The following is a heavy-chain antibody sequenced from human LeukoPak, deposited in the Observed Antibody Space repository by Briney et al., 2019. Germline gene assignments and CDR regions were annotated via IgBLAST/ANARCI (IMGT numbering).Heavy chain of an antibody. Sequence: PSETLSLTCTVSGGSISSGGYSWSWIRQHPGKGLEWIGYIYYSGSTYYNPSLKSRVTISVDTSKNQFSLKLSSVTAADTAVYYCAAPYYYYDSSGYYPPCGQGTLVTVSS. D-gene: IGHD3-22*01. CDR2: IYYSGST. J-gene: IGHJ5*02. CDR3: AAPYYYYDSSGYYPP. CDR1: GGSISSGGYS. V-gene: IGHV4-31*03.